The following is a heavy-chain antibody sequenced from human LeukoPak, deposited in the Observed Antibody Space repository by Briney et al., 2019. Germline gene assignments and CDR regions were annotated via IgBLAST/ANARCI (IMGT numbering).Heavy chain of an antibody. CDR3: ARVLLGWFDP. J-gene: IGHJ5*02. D-gene: IGHD7-27*01. CDR1: GGSISSYY. Sequence: PSETLSLTCTVSGGSISSYYWSWIRQPPGKGLEWIGYIYYSGSTNYNPSLKSRVTISVDTSKNQFSLKLSSVTAADTPVYYCARVLLGWFDPWGQGTLVTVSS. V-gene: IGHV4-59*01. CDR2: IYYSGST.